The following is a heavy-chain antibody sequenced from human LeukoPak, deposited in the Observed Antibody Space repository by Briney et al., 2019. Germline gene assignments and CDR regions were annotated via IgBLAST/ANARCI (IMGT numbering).Heavy chain of an antibody. CDR2: ISTYNGDT. CDR3: ARLDREWAVTGGYFYYGMDV. D-gene: IGHD1-26*01. J-gene: IGHJ6*02. Sequence: ASVKVSCKASGYTFTTYGISWVRQAPGQGLEWMGWISTYNGDTNYAQKFQGRVTMTTDTSTSTAYMELRSLRSEDTAVYYCARLDREWAVTGGYFYYGMDVWGQGTTVTVSS. CDR1: GYTFTTYG. V-gene: IGHV1-18*01.